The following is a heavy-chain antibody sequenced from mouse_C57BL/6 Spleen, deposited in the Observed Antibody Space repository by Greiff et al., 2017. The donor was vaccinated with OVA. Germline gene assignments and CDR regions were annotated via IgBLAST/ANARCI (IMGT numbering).Heavy chain of an antibody. CDR1: GYAFSSYW. Sequence: QVQLKESGAELVKPGASVKIPCKASGYAFSSYWMNWVKQRPGKGLEWIGQIYPGDGDTNYNGKFKGKATLTADKSSSTAYMQLSSLTSEDSAVYFCARRYGNYFWFAYWGQGTLVTVSA. V-gene: IGHV1-80*01. CDR3: ARRYGNYFWFAY. J-gene: IGHJ3*01. D-gene: IGHD2-1*01. CDR2: IYPGDGDT.